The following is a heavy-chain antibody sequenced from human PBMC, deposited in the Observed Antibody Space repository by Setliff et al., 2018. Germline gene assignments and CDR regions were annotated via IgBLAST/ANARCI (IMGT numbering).Heavy chain of an antibody. V-gene: IGHV1-2*02. D-gene: IGHD3-16*01. Sequence: ASVKVSCKTSGYPFVGYYIYWMRQAPGQGPEWMGWIDPKSGRTKYAVKFQGRVTMTRDTSINTTYMEVSSLTSDDTAMYYCAKQGDLAFDYWGQGTQVTVSS. J-gene: IGHJ4*02. CDR3: AKQGDLAFDY. CDR1: GYPFVGYY. CDR2: IDPKSGRT.